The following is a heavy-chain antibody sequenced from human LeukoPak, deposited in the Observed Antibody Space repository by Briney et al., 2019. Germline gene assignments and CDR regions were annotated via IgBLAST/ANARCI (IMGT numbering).Heavy chain of an antibody. J-gene: IGHJ4*02. V-gene: IGHV4-4*07. Sequence: SETLSLTCSVSNASISSYYWSWIRQPAGKGLEWIGRFYAGGTTNYNPSLKSRVTVSVDTSKNQFSLKLSSVTAADTAVYYCASLVNGYWGQGTLVTVSS. CDR3: ASLVNGY. D-gene: IGHD2-8*01. CDR1: NASISSYY. CDR2: FYAGGTT.